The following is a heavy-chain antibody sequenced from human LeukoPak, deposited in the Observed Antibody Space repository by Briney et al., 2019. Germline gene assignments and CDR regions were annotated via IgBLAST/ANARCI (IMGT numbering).Heavy chain of an antibody. D-gene: IGHD3-9*01. CDR1: GFTFSSYA. V-gene: IGHV3-23*01. J-gene: IGHJ4*02. Sequence: GGSLRLSCAASGFTFSSYAMSWVRQAPGKGLXXXXXXSGSGGSTYYADSVKGRFTISRDNSKNTLYLQMNSLRAEDTAVYYYAKELHYYDILTGPFDYWGQGTLVTVSS. CDR2: XSGSGGST. CDR3: AKELHYYDILTGPFDY.